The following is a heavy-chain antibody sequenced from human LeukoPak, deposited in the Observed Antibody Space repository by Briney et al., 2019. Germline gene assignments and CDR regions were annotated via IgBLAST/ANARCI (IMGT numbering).Heavy chain of an antibody. CDR1: GYTFTGYD. Sequence: ASVKVSCKASGYTFTGYDMHWVRQAPGQGLEWMGRINPNSGITNYAQKFQGRVTMTADTSTSTAYMELSRLRSDDTAVYYCARVSADDDSSGHGFDPWGQGTLVTVSS. J-gene: IGHJ5*02. CDR2: INPNSGIT. CDR3: ARVSADDDSSGHGFDP. V-gene: IGHV1-2*02. D-gene: IGHD3-22*01.